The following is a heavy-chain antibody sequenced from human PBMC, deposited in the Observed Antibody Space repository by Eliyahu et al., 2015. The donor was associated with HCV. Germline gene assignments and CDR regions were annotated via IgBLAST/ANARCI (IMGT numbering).Heavy chain of an antibody. CDR2: ISGSGGST. CDR1: GFAFSNYA. D-gene: IGHD2-8*01. CDR3: AKDYNGHAAFDS. J-gene: IGHJ4*02. V-gene: IGHV3-23*04. Sequence: EVQLVESGGGLVQPGGSLRLSCAASGFAFSNYAMSWLRQAPEKGLEWVSAISGSGGSTNYADSVKGRFTISRDKSKNTLYLQMNSLRAEDTALYYCAKDYNGHAAFDSWGQGTLVTVSS.